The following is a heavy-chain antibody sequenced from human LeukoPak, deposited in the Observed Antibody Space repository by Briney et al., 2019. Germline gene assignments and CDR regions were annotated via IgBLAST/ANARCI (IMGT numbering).Heavy chain of an antibody. V-gene: IGHV1-2*02. CDR2: INPNSGDT. CDR3: ARGYYDSSGYYLDWFDP. J-gene: IGHJ5*02. Sequence: ASVKVSCKASGYTFTGYYMHWVRQAPGQGLEWMGWINPNSGDTNYAQKFQGRVTMTRDTSISTAYMELSRLRSDDTAVYYCARGYYDSSGYYLDWFDPWGQGTLVTVSS. CDR1: GYTFTGYY. D-gene: IGHD3-22*01.